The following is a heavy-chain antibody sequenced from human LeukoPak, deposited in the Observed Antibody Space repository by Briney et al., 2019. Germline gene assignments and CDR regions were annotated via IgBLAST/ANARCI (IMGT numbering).Heavy chain of an antibody. CDR1: GFTFSSYS. J-gene: IGHJ4*02. V-gene: IGHV3-23*01. CDR3: AKGAGGSYGLYYFDY. D-gene: IGHD3-10*01. Sequence: PGGSLRLSCAASGFTFSSYSMNWVRQAPGKGLEWVSSIIASGGTTYYADSVKGRFTISRDNSKNTVYLQMHTLRAEDTAVYYCAKGAGGSYGLYYFDYWGQGALVTVSS. CDR2: IIASGGTT.